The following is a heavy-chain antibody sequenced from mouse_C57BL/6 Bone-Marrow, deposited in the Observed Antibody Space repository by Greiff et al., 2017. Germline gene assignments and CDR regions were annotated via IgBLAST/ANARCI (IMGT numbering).Heavy chain of an antibody. Sequence: QVQLQQSGAELVRPGTSVKVSCKASGYAFTNYLIEWVKQRPGKGLEWIGVINPGSGGTNYNEKFKGKATLTADKTSSTAYMQLSSLTSEDSAVYFCARTITTGFDYWGQGTTLTVSS. D-gene: IGHD1-2*01. V-gene: IGHV1-54*01. CDR2: INPGSGGT. CDR3: ARTITTGFDY. J-gene: IGHJ2*01. CDR1: GYAFTNYL.